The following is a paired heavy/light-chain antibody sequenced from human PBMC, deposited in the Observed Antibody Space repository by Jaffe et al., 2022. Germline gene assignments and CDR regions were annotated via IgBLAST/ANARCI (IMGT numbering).Light chain of an antibody. CDR3: AAWDDSLNGRGV. J-gene: IGLJ2*01. V-gene: IGLV1-44*01. Sequence: QSVLTQPPSASGTPGQRVTISCSGSSSNIGSNTVNWYQQLPGTAPKLLIYSNNQRPSGVPDRFSGSKSGTSASLAISGLQSEDEADYYCAAWDDSLNGRGVFGGGTKLTVL. CDR2: SNN. CDR1: SSNIGSNT.
Heavy chain of an antibody. J-gene: IGHJ4*02. D-gene: IGHD3-3*01. V-gene: IGHV1-69*01. CDR2: IIPIFGTA. Sequence: QVQLVQSGAEVKKPGSSVKVSCKASGGTFSSYAISWVRQAPGQGLEWMGGIIPIFGTANYAQKFQGRVTITADESTSTAYMELSSLRSEDTAVYYCARAHRDYPYYDFWSGYYVLVYWGQGTLVTVSS. CDR1: GGTFSSYA. CDR3: ARAHRDYPYYDFWSGYYVLVY.